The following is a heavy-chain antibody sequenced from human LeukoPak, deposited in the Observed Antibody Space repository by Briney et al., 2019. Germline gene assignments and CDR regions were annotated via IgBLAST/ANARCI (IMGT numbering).Heavy chain of an antibody. D-gene: IGHD3-10*01. CDR3: ARDRAAYYYGSGSSYNRAFHY. J-gene: IGHJ4*02. CDR1: GYTFTGYY. Sequence: ASVKVSCKASGYTFTGYYMHWVRQAPGQGLEWMGWINPNSGGTNYTQKFQGRVTMTRDTSISTACMELSRLRSDDTAVYYCARDRAAYYYGSGSSYNRAFHYWGQGTLVTVSS. CDR2: INPNSGGT. V-gene: IGHV1-2*02.